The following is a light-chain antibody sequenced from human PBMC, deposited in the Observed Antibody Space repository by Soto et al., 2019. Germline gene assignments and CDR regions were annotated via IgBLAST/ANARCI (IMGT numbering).Light chain of an antibody. CDR2: GVT. CDR1: SSDIGGYNY. Sequence: QSVLAQPASLSASPRQSITISSTGTSSDIGGYNYVSWYQQHPGKAPKLMIYGVTNRPSGVSNRSSGSKSGNTASLTISGLQAEDEADYYCSSHTSSATLYVFGTGTKVTVL. V-gene: IGLV2-14*01. CDR3: SSHTSSATLYV. J-gene: IGLJ1*01.